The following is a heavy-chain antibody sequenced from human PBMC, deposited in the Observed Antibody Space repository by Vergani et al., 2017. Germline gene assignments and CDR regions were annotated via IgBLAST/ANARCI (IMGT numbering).Heavy chain of an antibody. V-gene: IGHV4-39*01. CDR3: ARTTIMYYYDSSGYPFDY. Sequence: QLQLQESGPGLVKPSETLSLTCTVSGGSISSSSYYWGWIRKPPGKGLEWIGSIYYSGSTYYNPSLKSRVTISVDTSKNQFSLKLSSVTAADTAVYYCARTTIMYYYDSSGYPFDYWGQGTLVTVSS. CDR2: IYYSGST. J-gene: IGHJ4*02. CDR1: GGSISSSSYY. D-gene: IGHD3-22*01.